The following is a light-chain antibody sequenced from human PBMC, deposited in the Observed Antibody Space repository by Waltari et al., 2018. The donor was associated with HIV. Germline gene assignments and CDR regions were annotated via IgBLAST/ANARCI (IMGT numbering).Light chain of an antibody. CDR3: QQFYKIPWT. CDR1: MSVLYEANSKNY. Sequence: DIVMTQSPGFLSVAAGGSATIKCKATMSVLYEANSKNYLAWYQQKPGQPPKLLLSWSSTRESGVSARFSGSGSGTDFTLTINNVESDDAAIYFCQQFYKIPWTFGQGTKVEI. V-gene: IGKV4-1*01. CDR2: WSS. J-gene: IGKJ1*01.